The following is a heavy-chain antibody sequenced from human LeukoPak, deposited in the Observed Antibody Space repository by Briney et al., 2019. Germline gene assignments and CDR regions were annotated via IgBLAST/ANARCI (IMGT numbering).Heavy chain of an antibody. D-gene: IGHD5-12*01. Sequence: GASVKVSFKASGYTFTSYGISWVRQAPGQGLEWMGWISAYNGNTNYAQKLQGRVTMTTDTSTSTAYMELRSLRSDDTAVYYCARVYSGYDWGYYYYYYGMDVWGQGTTVTVSS. J-gene: IGHJ6*02. CDR1: GYTFTSYG. V-gene: IGHV1-18*01. CDR3: ARVYSGYDWGYYYYYYGMDV. CDR2: ISAYNGNT.